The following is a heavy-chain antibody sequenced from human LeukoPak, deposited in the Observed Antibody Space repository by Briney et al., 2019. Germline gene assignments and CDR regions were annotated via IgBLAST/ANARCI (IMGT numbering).Heavy chain of an antibody. V-gene: IGHV4-39*01. D-gene: IGHD3-3*01. CDR2: ISYSGRT. CDR1: GGSISSSRYY. Sequence: SETLSLTCTVSGGSISSSRYYWGGIRQPPGKGLEWIASISYSGRTYYNPSLKSRVTISVDTSKNQFSLKLSSVTAADTAVYYCARGGSIFGVVIRRNWFDLWGQGTLVTVSS. CDR3: ARGGSIFGVVIRRNWFDL. J-gene: IGHJ5*02.